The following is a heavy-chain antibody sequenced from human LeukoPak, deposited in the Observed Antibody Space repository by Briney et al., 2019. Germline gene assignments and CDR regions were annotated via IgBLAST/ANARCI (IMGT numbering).Heavy chain of an antibody. CDR2: IIPIFGTA. V-gene: IGHV1-69*05. J-gene: IGHJ3*02. Sequence: RASVKVSCKASGYTFTSYAISWVRQAPGQGLEWMGRIIPIFGTANYAQKFQGRVTITTDESTSTAYMELSSLRSEDTAVYYCARSTVTTGDAFDIWGQGTMVTVSS. CDR1: GYTFTSYA. CDR3: ARSTVTTGDAFDI. D-gene: IGHD4-17*01.